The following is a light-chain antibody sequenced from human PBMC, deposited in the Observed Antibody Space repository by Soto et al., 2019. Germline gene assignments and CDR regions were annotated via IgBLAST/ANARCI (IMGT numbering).Light chain of an antibody. J-gene: IGKJ4*01. Sequence: DIQMTQSPSTLSASVGDRVTITCRASQSISRSLAWYQQKSGKAPKLLIYDASSLESGVPSRFSGSGFGTEFTLTISSLQPEDFATYYCQQANSFPLTFGGGTKVEIK. CDR2: DAS. CDR1: QSISRS. CDR3: QQANSFPLT. V-gene: IGKV1-5*01.